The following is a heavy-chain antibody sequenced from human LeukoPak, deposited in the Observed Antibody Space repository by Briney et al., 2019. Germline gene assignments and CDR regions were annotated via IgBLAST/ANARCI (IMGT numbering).Heavy chain of an antibody. CDR3: GRITYSGTYNYFDY. Sequence: PSETLSLTCTVSGGSISSSSYYWGWIRQPPGKGLEWIGSIYYSGSSYYNPSLKSRVTISVDRTKNQFSLKLSSVTAADTAVYYCGRITYSGTYNYFDYWGQGTLVTVSS. D-gene: IGHD1-26*01. CDR2: IYYSGSS. J-gene: IGHJ4*02. V-gene: IGHV4-39*07. CDR1: GGSISSSSYY.